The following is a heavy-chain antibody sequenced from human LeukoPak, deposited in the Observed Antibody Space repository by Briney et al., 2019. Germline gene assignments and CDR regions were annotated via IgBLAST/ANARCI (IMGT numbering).Heavy chain of an antibody. CDR2: IIPIFGTA. V-gene: IGHV1-69*13. Sequence: ASVKVSCKASGGTFSSYAISWVRQAPGQGLEWMGGIIPIFGTANYAQKFQGRVTITADESTSTAYMELSSLRSEDTAVYYCASTRRGYDFWSKDDYWGQGTLVTVSS. J-gene: IGHJ4*02. D-gene: IGHD3-3*01. CDR1: GGTFSSYA. CDR3: ASTRRGYDFWSKDDY.